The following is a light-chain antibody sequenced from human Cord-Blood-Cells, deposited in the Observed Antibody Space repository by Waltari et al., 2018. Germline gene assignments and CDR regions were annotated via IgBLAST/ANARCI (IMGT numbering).Light chain of an antibody. V-gene: IGLV2-14*01. Sequence: QSALTQPASVSGSPGQSITISCTGTSSDVGGYNYVPWYQQHPGKAPKLMIDDVSKRPSGVSNRFSGSKSGNTASLTISGLQAEDEADYYCSSYTSSSTVVFGGGTKLTVL. CDR3: SSYTSSSTVV. J-gene: IGLJ2*01. CDR2: DVS. CDR1: SSDVGGYNY.